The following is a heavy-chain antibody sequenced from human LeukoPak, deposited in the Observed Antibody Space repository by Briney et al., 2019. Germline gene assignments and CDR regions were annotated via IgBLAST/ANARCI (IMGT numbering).Heavy chain of an antibody. Sequence: GGSLRLSCAASGFTFSSYSMNWVRQAPGKGLEWVSSISSSSSYIYYADSLKGRFTISRDNAKNSLYLQMNSLRAEDTAVYYCARDVGASGGGSGLGYWGQGTLVTVSS. CDR2: ISSSSSYI. J-gene: IGHJ4*02. CDR1: GFTFSSYS. CDR3: ARDVGASGGGSGLGY. D-gene: IGHD1-26*01. V-gene: IGHV3-21*01.